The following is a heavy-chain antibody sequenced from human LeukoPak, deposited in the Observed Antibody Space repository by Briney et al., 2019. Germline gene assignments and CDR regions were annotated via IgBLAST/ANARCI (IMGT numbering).Heavy chain of an antibody. D-gene: IGHD3-22*01. J-gene: IGHJ3*02. CDR3: ARSCGIVADAFDI. V-gene: IGHV4-39*01. CDR2: IYFSGGT. CDR1: GDSISSSNCY. Sequence: SETLSLTCTVSGDSISSSNCYWGWIRQPPGKGLEWIGSIYFSGGTYYNASLKSRVTISVDTCKNQFSLKLSSVTAADTAVYYCARSCGIVADAFDIWGQGTMVTVSS.